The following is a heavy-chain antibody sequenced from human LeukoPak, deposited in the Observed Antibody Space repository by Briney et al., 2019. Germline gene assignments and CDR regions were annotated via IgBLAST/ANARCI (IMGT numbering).Heavy chain of an antibody. D-gene: IGHD2-15*01. Sequence: PGRSLRLSCAASGFTFSSYVMHWVRQAPGKGLEWVAIISYDGSSEYYADSVKGRFTISRDNSKNSLYLQMNSLRAEDTAVYYCARDGPRSSSTLVEVPANGLDSWGQGTLVTVSS. J-gene: IGHJ5*01. CDR2: ISYDGSSE. CDR1: GFTFSSYV. CDR3: ARDGPRSSSTLVEVPANGLDS. V-gene: IGHV3-30*04.